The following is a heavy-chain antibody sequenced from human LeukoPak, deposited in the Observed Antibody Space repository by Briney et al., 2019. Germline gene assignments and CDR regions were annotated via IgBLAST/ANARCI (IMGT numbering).Heavy chain of an antibody. CDR1: GFTFSSYI. CDR3: ARYNLGELSVHGYYYYYGMDV. Sequence: GGSLRLSCAASGFTFSSYIMNWVRQAPGKGLEWVSSISITSSFIHYADSVKGRFTISRDNAKNSLYLQMNSLRAEDTAVYYCARYNLGELSVHGYYYYYGMDVWGQGTTVTVSS. J-gene: IGHJ6*02. D-gene: IGHD3-16*02. CDR2: ISITSSFI. V-gene: IGHV3-21*01.